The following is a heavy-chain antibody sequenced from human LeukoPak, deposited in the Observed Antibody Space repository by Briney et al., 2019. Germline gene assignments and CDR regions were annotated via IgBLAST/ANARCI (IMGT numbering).Heavy chain of an antibody. CDR3: ARDGLRRPPTPYCGGDCPLDY. J-gene: IGHJ4*02. V-gene: IGHV3-20*04. CDR1: GFTFDDYA. D-gene: IGHD2-21*02. Sequence: GGPLRLSCAASGFTFDDYAMSWVRQTPGKGLEWVSGTSWDGGRTGYADSVKGRFTISRDNAKNSLYLQMNSLRVEDTAMYYCARDGLRRPPTPYCGGDCPLDYWGQGTLVSVSS. CDR2: TSWDGGRT.